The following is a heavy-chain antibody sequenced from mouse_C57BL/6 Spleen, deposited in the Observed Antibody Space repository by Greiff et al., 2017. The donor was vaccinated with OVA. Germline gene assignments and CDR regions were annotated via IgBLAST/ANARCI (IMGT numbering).Heavy chain of an antibody. CDR1: GYTFTDYY. J-gene: IGHJ1*03. V-gene: IGHV1-26*01. D-gene: IGHD1-1*01. CDR2: INPDNGGT. CDR3: ARIGRITTVVATRYFDV. Sequence: EVQLQQSGPELVKPGASVKISCKASGYTFTDYYMNWVKQSHGKSLEWIGDINPDNGGTSYNQKFKGKATLTVDKSSSTAYMELRSLTSEDSAVYYCARIGRITTVVATRYFDVWGTGTTVTVSS.